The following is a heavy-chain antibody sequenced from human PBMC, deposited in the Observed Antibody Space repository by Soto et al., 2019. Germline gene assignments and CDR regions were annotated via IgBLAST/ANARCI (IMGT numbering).Heavy chain of an antibody. D-gene: IGHD2-2*02. J-gene: IGHJ5*02. CDR1: GGSISSGGYY. Sequence: SETLSLTCTVSGGSISSGGYYWSWIRQHPGKGLEWIGYIYYSGSTYYNPSLKSRVTISVDTSKNQFSLKLSSVTAADTAVHYCARVRKGAYCSSTSCYSWFDPWGQGTLVTVSS. V-gene: IGHV4-31*03. CDR2: IYYSGST. CDR3: ARVRKGAYCSSTSCYSWFDP.